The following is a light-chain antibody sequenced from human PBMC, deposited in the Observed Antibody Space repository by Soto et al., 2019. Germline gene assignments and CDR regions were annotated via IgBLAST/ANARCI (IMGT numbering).Light chain of an antibody. Sequence: DIQMTQSPSTLSASVGDRVTITCRASQSISSWLAWYQQKPGKAPKLLIYDASSLERGVPSRFSGSGSGTEFTLTISSLQPDDFATYYCQQYNSYSFGHGTKVDIK. J-gene: IGKJ1*01. CDR2: DAS. CDR3: QQYNSYS. V-gene: IGKV1-5*01. CDR1: QSISSW.